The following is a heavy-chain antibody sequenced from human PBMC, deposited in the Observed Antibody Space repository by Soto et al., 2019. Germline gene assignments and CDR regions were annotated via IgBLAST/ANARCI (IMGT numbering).Heavy chain of an antibody. CDR2: IIPIFGTA. V-gene: IGHV1-69*13. CDR1: GGTFSSYA. J-gene: IGHJ4*02. D-gene: IGHD5-12*01. Sequence: SVKVSCKASGGTFSSYAISWVRQAPGQGLEWMGGIIPIFGTANYAQKFQGRVTITADESTSTAYMELSSLRSKDTAVYYCARDAHVEMATYFDYWGQGTLVTVSS. CDR3: ARDAHVEMATYFDY.